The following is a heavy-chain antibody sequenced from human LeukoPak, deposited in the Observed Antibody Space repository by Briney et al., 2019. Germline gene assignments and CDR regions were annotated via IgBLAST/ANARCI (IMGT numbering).Heavy chain of an antibody. CDR2: IKEDGSLK. CDR1: GFTFSTYW. Sequence: GGSLRLSCATSGFTFSTYWMTWVRQAPGKGLEWVANIKEDGSLKYYVDSVKGRFTISRDNAKNSLYLQMSSLRVEDTAVYYSARDVLGRSGEQLDYWGQGTLVTVSS. CDR3: ARDVLGRSGEQLDY. J-gene: IGHJ4*02. D-gene: IGHD3-3*01. V-gene: IGHV3-7*03.